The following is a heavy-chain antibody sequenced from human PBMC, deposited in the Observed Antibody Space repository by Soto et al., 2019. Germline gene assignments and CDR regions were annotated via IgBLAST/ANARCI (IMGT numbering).Heavy chain of an antibody. V-gene: IGHV4-34*02. CDR3: ASRFSGTGRDFDY. CDR1: GASFSGYY. D-gene: IGHD1-1*01. CDR2: INQSGST. Sequence: QVQLQQWGAGLLKPSETLSLSCAVYGASFSGYYWNWIRQPPGKGLAWIGEINQSGSTNYSPSLKTRVTITVDTSKKQFPLRVSSVPAADTAVYYCASRFSGTGRDFDYWGQGTLVTVSS. J-gene: IGHJ4*02.